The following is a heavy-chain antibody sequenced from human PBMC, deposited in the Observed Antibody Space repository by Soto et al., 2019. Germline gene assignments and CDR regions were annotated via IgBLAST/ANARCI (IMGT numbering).Heavy chain of an antibody. CDR2: IYYSGST. CDR1: GGSISSSSYY. V-gene: IGHV4-39*01. D-gene: IGHD2-2*01. Sequence: SETLSLTCTVSGGSISSSSYYWGWIRQPPGKGLEWIGSIYYSGSTYYNPSLKSRVTISVDTSKNQFSLKLSSVTAADTAVYYCARHIGISSTSSYYFDYWGQGTLVTVS. J-gene: IGHJ4*02. CDR3: ARHIGISSTSSYYFDY.